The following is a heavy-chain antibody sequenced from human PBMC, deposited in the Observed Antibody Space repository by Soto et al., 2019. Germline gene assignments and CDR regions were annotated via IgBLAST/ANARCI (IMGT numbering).Heavy chain of an antibody. J-gene: IGHJ4*02. Sequence: QVQLVQSGAEVKKPGSSVKVSCKASGGIFSTYAISWLRQAPGQGLEWMGGMIPIFGTPNYAQRFQGRVTITADESTSTAYKELSRLRSEDTAVYYCARDRGDYGSGNYYNRIDFWGQGTLVTVSS. V-gene: IGHV1-69*01. CDR1: GGIFSTYA. CDR3: ARDRGDYGSGNYYNRIDF. D-gene: IGHD3-10*01. CDR2: MIPIFGTP.